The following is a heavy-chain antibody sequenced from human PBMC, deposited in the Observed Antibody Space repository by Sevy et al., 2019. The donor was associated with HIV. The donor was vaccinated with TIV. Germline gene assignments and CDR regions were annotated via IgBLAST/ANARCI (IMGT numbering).Heavy chain of an antibody. CDR3: ARQPFIVVVTAISYAFDI. CDR1: GGSISSSSYY. J-gene: IGHJ3*02. CDR2: IYYSGST. V-gene: IGHV4-39*01. D-gene: IGHD2-21*02. Sequence: SETLSLTCTVSGGSISSSSYYWGWIRQPPGKGLEWIGSIYYSGSTYYNPSLKGRVTISVDTSNNQFSLKLSSVTAADTAWYNCARQPFIVVVTAISYAFDIWGQGTIVTVSS.